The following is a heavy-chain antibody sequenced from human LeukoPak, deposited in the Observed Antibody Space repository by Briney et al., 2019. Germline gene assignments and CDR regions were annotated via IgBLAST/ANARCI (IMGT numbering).Heavy chain of an antibody. CDR1: GFIFSNYW. Sequence: SGGSLRLSCAASGFIFSNYWMSWVRLAPGRGPEWVANIRQDGSEAYYVDSVKGRFTISRDNAKNSMNLQMNSLRADDTAVYYCARIFSVYYVFDYWGQGTPVTASS. J-gene: IGHJ4*02. V-gene: IGHV3-7*01. CDR3: ARIFSVYYVFDY. CDR2: IRQDGSEA. D-gene: IGHD5/OR15-5a*01.